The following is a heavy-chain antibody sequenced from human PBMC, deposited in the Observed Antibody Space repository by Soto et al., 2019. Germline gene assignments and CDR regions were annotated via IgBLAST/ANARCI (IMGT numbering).Heavy chain of an antibody. CDR2: ISSRSDI. J-gene: IGHJ4*02. D-gene: IGHD3-3*01. CDR1: GFTFSNYS. V-gene: IGHV3-21*01. CDR3: ARDYDFWSGYYSACFDY. Sequence: GGSLRLSCVGSGFTFSNYSINWVRQAPGKGLEWVSSISSRSDIYYADSVKGRFTISRDNAKNSVSLQMNSLRAEDTAVYYCARDYDFWSGYYSACFDYWGQGTLVTVSS.